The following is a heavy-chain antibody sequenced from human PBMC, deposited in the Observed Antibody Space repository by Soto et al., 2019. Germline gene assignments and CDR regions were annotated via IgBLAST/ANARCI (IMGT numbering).Heavy chain of an antibody. V-gene: IGHV3-48*02. D-gene: IGHD2-2*02. CDR1: GFSFSAFS. CDR3: AREGGRHCSPTRCYNAFDI. CDR2: ICSSSNTI. J-gene: IGHJ3*02. Sequence: ESGGGLVQPGGALRLSCASSGFSFSAFSMNLVRQAPGKGLEWGSYICSSSNTIYYADSVKGRFTISRDNAQTTLYLQMNSLRDEETAVYYCAREGGRHCSPTRCYNAFDIWGQGTMVTVSS.